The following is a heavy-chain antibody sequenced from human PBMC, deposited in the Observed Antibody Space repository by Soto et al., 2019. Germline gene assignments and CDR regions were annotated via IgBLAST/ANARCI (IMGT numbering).Heavy chain of an antibody. Sequence: PSETLSLTCSVFGGSISGVDYYWSWIRQPPGKGLEWIGYIYYSGSTYYNPSLKRRVTISLATSKNKCSLKLTSVTAADTAVYYCARDSLLSPSRFDCWGQGTLVTVSS. V-gene: IGHV4-30-4*01. CDR2: IYYSGST. CDR1: GGSISGVDYY. J-gene: IGHJ4*02. D-gene: IGHD3-10*01. CDR3: ARDSLLSPSRFDC.